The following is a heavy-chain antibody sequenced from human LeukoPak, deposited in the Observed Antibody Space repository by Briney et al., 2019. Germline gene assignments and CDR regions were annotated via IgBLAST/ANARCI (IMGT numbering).Heavy chain of an antibody. V-gene: IGHV1-2*02. CDR2: IDPNSGGT. Sequence: GASVRISCRASGYTFTAHYIHWVRQAPGQGLEWMGWIDPNSGGTNYAQKFLGSVTMTGDTSINTAFMELSRLRSDDTAIYYCARGRGTTMVRGVITSYFDLWGRGSLVTVSP. CDR3: ARGRGTTMVRGVITSYFDL. J-gene: IGHJ2*01. D-gene: IGHD3-10*01. CDR1: GYTFTAHY.